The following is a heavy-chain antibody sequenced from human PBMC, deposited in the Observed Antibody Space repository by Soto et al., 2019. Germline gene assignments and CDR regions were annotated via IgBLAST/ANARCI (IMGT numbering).Heavy chain of an antibody. D-gene: IGHD6-6*01. CDR3: ARERNSSSFGADY. V-gene: IGHV3-21*01. Sequence: GGSLRLSCAASGFTFSSYSMNWVRQAPGKGLEWVSSISSRSSYIYYADSVKGRFTISRDNAENSLYLQMNSLRAEDTAVYSCARERNSSSFGADYWSQGTLATVSS. CDR1: GFTFSSYS. J-gene: IGHJ4*02. CDR2: ISSRSSYI.